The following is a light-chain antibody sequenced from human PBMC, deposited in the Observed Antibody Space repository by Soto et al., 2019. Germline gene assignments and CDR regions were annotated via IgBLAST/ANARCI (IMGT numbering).Light chain of an antibody. CDR2: DAS. Sequence: EIVLTQSPATLSLSPGERATLSCRASQSVNSYLAWYQQKPGLAPRLLIYDASNRATGIPARFSGSGSGTDFTLTISSLEPEDFAVYYCQQRSYWPTFGQGTKPEIK. CDR3: QQRSYWPT. CDR1: QSVNSY. J-gene: IGKJ2*01. V-gene: IGKV3-11*01.